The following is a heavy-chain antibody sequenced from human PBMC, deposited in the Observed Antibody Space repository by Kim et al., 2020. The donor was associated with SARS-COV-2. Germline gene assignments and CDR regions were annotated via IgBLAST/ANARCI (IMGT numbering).Heavy chain of an antibody. J-gene: IGHJ3*02. CDR2: IYYSGST. CDR1: GGSISSYY. CDR3: ARVLRRSRWSTRAGDDAFDI. Sequence: SETLSLTCTVSGGSISSYYWSWIRQPPGKGLEWIGYIYYSGSTNYNPSLKSRVTISVDTSKNQFSLKLSSVTAADTAVYYCARVLRRSRWSTRAGDDAFDIWGQGTMVTVSS. D-gene: IGHD6-13*01. V-gene: IGHV4-59*01.